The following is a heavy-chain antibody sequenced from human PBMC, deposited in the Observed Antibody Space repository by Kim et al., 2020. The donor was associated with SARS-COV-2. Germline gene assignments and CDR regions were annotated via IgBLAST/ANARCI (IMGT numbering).Heavy chain of an antibody. Sequence: GGSLRLSCAASGFTFSNAGMSWVRQAPGKGLEWVGRIKSKTGGGTSDYAAPGKGRFTISRYDSKNTLYLQMNSLKNEDTAVYYCTKGGVTSPFDYWGQGTLVTVSS. V-gene: IGHV3-15*01. CDR2: IKSKTGGGTS. D-gene: IGHD3-10*01. CDR3: TKGGVTSPFDY. CDR1: GFTFSNAG. J-gene: IGHJ4*02.